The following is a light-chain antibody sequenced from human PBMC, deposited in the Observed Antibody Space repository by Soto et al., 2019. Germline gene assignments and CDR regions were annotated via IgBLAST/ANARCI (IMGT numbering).Light chain of an antibody. CDR1: SSNIGAGYE. J-gene: IGLJ2*01. CDR2: SND. CDR3: ATWDDSLNVV. V-gene: IGLV1-40*01. Sequence: QSVLTQPPSVSGAPGQRVTISCIGGSSNIGAGYEVHWYQQLPGTVPKLLIYSNDQRPSAVPGRFSGSKSGTSASLAISGLLSEDEADYYCATWDDSLNVVFGGGTKVTVL.